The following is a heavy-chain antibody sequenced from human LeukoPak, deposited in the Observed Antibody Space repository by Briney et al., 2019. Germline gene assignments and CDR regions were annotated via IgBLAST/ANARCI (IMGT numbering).Heavy chain of an antibody. J-gene: IGHJ4*02. V-gene: IGHV3-23*01. CDR1: GLTFTSNT. Sequence: GGSLRLSCAAAGLTFTSNTMSWVRQAPGKGLEWVLAFIGSGGTYYADSVRGRFTISRDNSKNTLYLQMSSLRAEDTALYYCATLYGDYGAYWGQGTLVTVSS. CDR2: FIGSGGT. D-gene: IGHD4-17*01. CDR3: ATLYGDYGAY.